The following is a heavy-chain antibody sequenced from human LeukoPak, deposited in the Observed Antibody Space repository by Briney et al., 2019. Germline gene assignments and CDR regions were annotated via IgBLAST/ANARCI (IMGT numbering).Heavy chain of an antibody. J-gene: IGHJ4*02. V-gene: IGHV3-23*01. Sequence: GGSLRLSCAASGFTFSSYAMSWVRQAPGKGLEWGSTINRGGNTYYADSMKGRFTISRDNSKNTLFLQMNSLRVEDTGVYYCSKDPPISAAGPRYSDRWGQGTLVTVSS. CDR3: SKDPPISAAGPRYSDR. D-gene: IGHD6-13*01. CDR1: GFTFSSYA. CDR2: INRGGNT.